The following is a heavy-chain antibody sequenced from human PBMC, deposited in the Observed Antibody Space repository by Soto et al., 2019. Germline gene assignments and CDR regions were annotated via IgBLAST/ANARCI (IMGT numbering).Heavy chain of an antibody. D-gene: IGHD3-16*02. V-gene: IGHV1-69*06. CDR2: IIPIFGTA. Sequence: ASVKVSCKASGGTFSGYAISWVRQAPGQGLEWMGGIIPIFGTANYAQKFQGRVTITADKSTSTAYMELSSLRSEDTAVYYCARDRGITFGGVIAYYYGMDVWGQGTTVTVSS. J-gene: IGHJ6*02. CDR1: GGTFSGYA. CDR3: ARDRGITFGGVIAYYYGMDV.